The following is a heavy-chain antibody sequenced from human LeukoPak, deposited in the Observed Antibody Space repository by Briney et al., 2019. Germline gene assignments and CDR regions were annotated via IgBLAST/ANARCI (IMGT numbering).Heavy chain of an antibody. J-gene: IGHJ4*02. D-gene: IGHD6-13*01. V-gene: IGHV3-23*01. Sequence: PGGSLRLSCAASGFTFSNYAMGWVRQAPGKGLEWVSLIGSSGGGTCFADSVKGRFTISRDNSKNTLYLQMDGLRAEDTAIYYCAPDLRGSAWSLDDWGQGTLVTVSS. CDR1: GFTFSNYA. CDR3: APDLRGSAWSLDD. CDR2: IGSSGGGT.